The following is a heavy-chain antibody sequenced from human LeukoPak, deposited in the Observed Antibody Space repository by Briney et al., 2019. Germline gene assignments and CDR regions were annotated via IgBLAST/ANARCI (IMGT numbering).Heavy chain of an antibody. CDR2: ISAYNGNT. J-gene: IGHJ5*02. CDR1: GYTFTSYG. D-gene: IGHD3-10*01. V-gene: IGHV1-18*01. CDR3: VRDTGSGSYYLSNWFDP. Sequence: ASVKVSCKASGYTFTSYGISWVRQAPGQGLEWMGWISAYNGNTNYAQKLQGRVTMTTDTSTSTAYMELRSLRSDDTAVYYCVRDTGSGSYYLSNWFDPWGQGTLVTVSS.